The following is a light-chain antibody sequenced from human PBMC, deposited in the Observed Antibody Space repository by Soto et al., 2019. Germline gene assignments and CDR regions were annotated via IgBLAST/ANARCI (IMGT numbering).Light chain of an antibody. CDR2: DVS. CDR1: QGVTTN. Sequence: EIVMTQSPGTLSVSPGGRATLSCRAAQGVTTNFAWYQQKSGQPPRLLIYDVSNRATGVPARFSGSGSETDFTLTISGLRSEYSAVYFCQQYHNWPVSFGGGTRLEIK. CDR3: QQYHNWPVS. J-gene: IGKJ5*01. V-gene: IGKV3-15*01.